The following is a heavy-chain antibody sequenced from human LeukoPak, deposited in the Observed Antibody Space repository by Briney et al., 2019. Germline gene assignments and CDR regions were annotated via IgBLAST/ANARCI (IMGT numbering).Heavy chain of an antibody. D-gene: IGHD2-15*01. J-gene: IGHJ3*02. CDR1: GFTFSSYA. V-gene: IGHV3-30-3*01. CDR3: ARDLLLRAFDI. Sequence: GGSLRLSCAASGFTFSSYAMPWVRQAPGKGLEWVAVISYDGINKYYADSVKGRFTVSRDNSKNTLYLQMNSLRAEDTTIYYCARDLLLRAFDIWGQGTMVTVSS. CDR2: ISYDGINK.